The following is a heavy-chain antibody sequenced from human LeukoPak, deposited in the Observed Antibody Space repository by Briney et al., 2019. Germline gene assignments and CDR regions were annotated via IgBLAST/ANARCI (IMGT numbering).Heavy chain of an antibody. CDR2: ISYDGSNK. V-gene: IGHV3-30*19. Sequence: GRSLRLSCAASGFTFSNYGIHWVRQAPGKGLEWVAVISYDGSNKYYADSVKGRFTISRDNSKNTLYLQMNSLRAEDTAVYYCARAPQLWLLADYWGQGTLVTVSS. J-gene: IGHJ4*02. CDR1: GFTFSNYG. D-gene: IGHD5-18*01. CDR3: ARAPQLWLLADY.